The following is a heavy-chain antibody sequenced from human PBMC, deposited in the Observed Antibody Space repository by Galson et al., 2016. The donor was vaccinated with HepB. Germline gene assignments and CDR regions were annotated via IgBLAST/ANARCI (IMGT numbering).Heavy chain of an antibody. CDR1: GYTFTSYY. V-gene: IGHV1-46*01. D-gene: IGHD6-19*01. CDR3: ASSLYSSGWTPYGMDV. J-gene: IGHJ6*02. Sequence: SVKVSCKASGYTFTSYYMHWVRQAPGQGLEWMGIINPSGGSTSYAQKFQGRVTMTRDTSTSTVYMELSSLRSEDTAVYYCASSLYSSGWTPYGMDVWGQGTTVTVSS. CDR2: INPSGGST.